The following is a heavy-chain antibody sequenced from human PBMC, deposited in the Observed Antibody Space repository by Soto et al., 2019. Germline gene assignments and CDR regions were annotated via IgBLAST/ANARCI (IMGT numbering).Heavy chain of an antibody. V-gene: IGHV3-64D*06. J-gene: IGHJ3*02. CDR2: ISSNGGST. D-gene: IGHD3-10*01. Sequence: GGSLGVSCSASVFTFSIYAMHWVRQAPGKGLEYVSAISSNGGSTYYADSVKGRFTISRDNSKNTLYLQMSSLRAEDTAVYYCVKDLSPFPITMVRGVIIRDAFDIWGQGTMVTVSS. CDR3: VKDLSPFPITMVRGVIIRDAFDI. CDR1: VFTFSIYA.